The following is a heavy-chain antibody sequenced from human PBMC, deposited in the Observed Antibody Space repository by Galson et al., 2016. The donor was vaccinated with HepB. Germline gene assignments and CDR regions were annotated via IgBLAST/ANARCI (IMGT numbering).Heavy chain of an antibody. V-gene: IGHV1-18*01. CDR2: INPNNGDT. D-gene: IGHD3-22*01. CDR3: ARDPKYSFESSVRSAF. CDR1: GYTFTNYG. J-gene: IGHJ4*02. Sequence: SGYTFTNYGISWVRQAPGHGLEWMAWINPNNGDTKYAQKVQGRGTLTTNTPTSTVYMDLRSLRPDDTAVYYCARDPKYSFESSVRSAFWGQGTLVTVSS.